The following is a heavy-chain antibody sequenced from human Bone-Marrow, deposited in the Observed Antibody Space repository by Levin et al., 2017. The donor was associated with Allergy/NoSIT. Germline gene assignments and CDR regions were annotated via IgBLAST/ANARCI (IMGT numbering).Heavy chain of an antibody. D-gene: IGHD3-22*01. Sequence: GESLKISCAASGFMFSNSSMAWVRQAPGRGPEWVASLSGSGSYRYYADSVKGRFTISRDNARKSLFLQMNSLRGEDTAIYYCVRDRHYYDGSGSFVPGPNDSWGQGTLLTVSS. CDR1: GFMFSNSS. CDR3: VRDRHYYDGSGSFVPGPNDS. J-gene: IGHJ4*02. V-gene: IGHV3-21*01. CDR2: LSGSGSYR.